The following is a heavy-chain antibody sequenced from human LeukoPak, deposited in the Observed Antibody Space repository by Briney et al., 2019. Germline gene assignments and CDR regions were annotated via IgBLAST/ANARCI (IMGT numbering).Heavy chain of an antibody. CDR2: ISYDGSNN. CDR3: AKVHGSYGDYVQDGSA. CDR1: GFTFSSYG. Sequence: GGSLRLSCAASGFTFSSYGLHWVRQAPGKGLEWVAVISYDGSNNYYAASVKGRFTISRDNSKNTLYLQMNSLRAEYTAVYYCAKVHGSYGDYVQDGSALGQGTLVTDSS. D-gene: IGHD4-17*01. V-gene: IGHV3-30*18. J-gene: IGHJ5*02.